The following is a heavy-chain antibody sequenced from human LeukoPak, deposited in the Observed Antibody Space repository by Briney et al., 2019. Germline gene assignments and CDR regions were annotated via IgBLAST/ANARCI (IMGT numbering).Heavy chain of an antibody. J-gene: IGHJ1*01. Sequence: GGSLRLSCAASGFPISTNGMSWVRQAPGKGLEWVSGIVGGDGGTYYADSVKGRFIISRDNSKNTLYVQMNSLRAEDTAVYYCASARDSSGYLEYFQHWGQGTLVTVSS. CDR2: IVGGDGGT. CDR1: GFPISTNG. V-gene: IGHV3-23*01. D-gene: IGHD3-22*01. CDR3: ASARDSSGYLEYFQH.